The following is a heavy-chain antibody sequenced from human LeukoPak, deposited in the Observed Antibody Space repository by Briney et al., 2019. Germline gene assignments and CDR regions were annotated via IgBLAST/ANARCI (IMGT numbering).Heavy chain of an antibody. D-gene: IGHD3-10*01. Sequence: GGSLRLSCAASGFTFSDYYMSWIRQAPGKGLEWVSYISSSGSTIYYADSVKGRFTISRDNAKNSLYLQMNSLRAEDTAVYYCAKDEEEWYYYRLDPWGQGTLVTVSS. CDR2: ISSSGSTI. CDR1: GFTFSDYY. CDR3: AKDEEEWYYYRLDP. J-gene: IGHJ5*02. V-gene: IGHV3-11*01.